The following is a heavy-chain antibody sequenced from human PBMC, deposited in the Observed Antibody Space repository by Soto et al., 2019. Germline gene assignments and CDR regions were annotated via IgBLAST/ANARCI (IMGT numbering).Heavy chain of an antibody. D-gene: IGHD6-13*01. J-gene: IGHJ6*02. CDR3: ARTAAAGKYYNGMDV. CDR1: GYSFTSYW. V-gene: IGHV5-51*01. Sequence: GESLKISCKGSGYSFTSYWIGWVRLMPGKGVELMGIIYPGDSDTRYSPSFQGQVTISADKSISTAYLQWSSLKASDTAMYYCARTAAAGKYYNGMDVWGQGTTVTVSS. CDR2: IYPGDSDT.